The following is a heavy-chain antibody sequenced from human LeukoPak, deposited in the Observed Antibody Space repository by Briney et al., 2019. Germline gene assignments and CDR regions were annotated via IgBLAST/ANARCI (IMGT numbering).Heavy chain of an antibody. CDR3: AKDIGYSSSWYGWSWFDP. Sequence: PGGSLTLSCAVSGFTFSSYSMSWVRQAPGNGLEWVSAISGSGGSTYYADSVKARFTISRDNSENTLYLQMNSLRAEDTAVYYCAKDIGYSSSWYGWSWFDPWGQGTLVTVSS. D-gene: IGHD6-13*01. V-gene: IGHV3-23*01. CDR1: GFTFSSYS. CDR2: ISGSGGST. J-gene: IGHJ5*02.